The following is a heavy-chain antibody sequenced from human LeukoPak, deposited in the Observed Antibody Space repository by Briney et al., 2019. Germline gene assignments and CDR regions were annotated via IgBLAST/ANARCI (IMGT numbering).Heavy chain of an antibody. CDR3: ARAYTGHFDPPNYYYMDV. J-gene: IGHJ6*03. CDR2: ISAYNGNT. D-gene: IGHD3-9*01. CDR1: GYTFTSYD. Sequence: ASVKVSCKASGYTFTSYDSNWVRQATGQGLEWMGWISAYNGNTNYAQKLQGRVTMTTDTSTSTAYMEQRSLRIDDTAVYYCARAYTGHFDPPNYYYMDVWGKGTTVTISS. V-gene: IGHV1-18*01.